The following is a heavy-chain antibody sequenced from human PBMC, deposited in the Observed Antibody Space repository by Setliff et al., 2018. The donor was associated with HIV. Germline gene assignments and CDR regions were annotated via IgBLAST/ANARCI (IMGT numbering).Heavy chain of an antibody. CDR1: GGSISNGDYY. J-gene: IGHJ4*02. Sequence: SETLSLTCTVSGGSISNGDYYWSWIRQPPGKGLEWIGYIYYSGSTYYNPSLKSRVTISVDTSKNQFSLKLSSVTAADTAVYYCARVSRATVTTGYWGQGTLVTVSS. CDR2: IYYSGST. V-gene: IGHV4-30-4*08. CDR3: ARVSRATVTTGY. D-gene: IGHD4-17*01.